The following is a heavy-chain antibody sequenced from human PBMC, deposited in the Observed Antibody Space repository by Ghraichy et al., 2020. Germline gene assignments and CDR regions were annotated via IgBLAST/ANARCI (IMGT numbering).Heavy chain of an antibody. CDR3: PGDLEDRCDRVEF. Sequence: GESLNISCAASGFTLSGYELSWVRQAPGKGLEWLSYISIFGSPTYYADSVRGRFSISRDNAKNSLYLEMSSLRVEDMAVYYCPGDLEDRCDRVEFWVQGILVTVSS. V-gene: IGHV3-48*03. D-gene: IGHD3-16*02. J-gene: IGHJ4*02. CDR1: GFTLSGYE. CDR2: ISIFGSPT.